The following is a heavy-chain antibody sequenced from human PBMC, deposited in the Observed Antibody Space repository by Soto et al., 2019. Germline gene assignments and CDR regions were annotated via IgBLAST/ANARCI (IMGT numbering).Heavy chain of an antibody. CDR2: ISSSSSYT. CDR1: GFTFSDYY. J-gene: IGHJ4*02. CDR3: AGRMTTVTSFDY. Sequence: QVQLVESGGGLVKPGGSLRLSCAASGFTFSDYYMSWIRQAPGKGLEWVSYISSSSSYTNYADSVKGRFTISRDNAKNSLYLQMNSLRAEDTAVYYCAGRMTTVTSFDYWCQGTLVTVSS. D-gene: IGHD4-17*01. V-gene: IGHV3-11*06.